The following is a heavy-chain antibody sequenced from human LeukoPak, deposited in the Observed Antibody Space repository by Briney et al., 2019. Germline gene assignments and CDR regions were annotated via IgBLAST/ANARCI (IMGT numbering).Heavy chain of an antibody. CDR1: GFTFSSYA. J-gene: IGHJ4*02. Sequence: GGSLRLSCAASGFTFSSYAMSWVRQAPGKGLEWVSSISSSSSYIYYADSVKGRFTISRDNAKNSLYLQMNSLRAEDTAVYYCARDSVILRGYFDYWGQGTLVTVSS. V-gene: IGHV3-21*01. D-gene: IGHD3-3*01. CDR2: ISSSSSYI. CDR3: ARDSVILRGYFDY.